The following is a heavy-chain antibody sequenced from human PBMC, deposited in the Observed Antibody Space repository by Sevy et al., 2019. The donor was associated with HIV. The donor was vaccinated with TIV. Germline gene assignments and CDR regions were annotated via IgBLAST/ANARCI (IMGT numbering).Heavy chain of an antibody. V-gene: IGHV3-30-3*01. CDR2: ISYDGSDK. CDR3: ARPRANSVDHYFFYAMDV. D-gene: IGHD2-15*01. J-gene: IGHJ6*02. CDR1: GFAFTNYYA. Sequence: GGSLRLSCAASGFAFTNYYAMHWVRQAPGKGLEWVSLISYDGSDKYYPDSVKGRFTISRDNFKNTLYLQMNSLTTEETAVYYCARPRANSVDHYFFYAMDVWGQGTTVTVSS.